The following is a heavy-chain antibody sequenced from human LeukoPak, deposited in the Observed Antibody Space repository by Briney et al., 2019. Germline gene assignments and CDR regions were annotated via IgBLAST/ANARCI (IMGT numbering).Heavy chain of an antibody. D-gene: IGHD3-10*01. V-gene: IGHV4-59*01. CDR3: ARYGSGSYRQFDY. J-gene: IGHJ4*02. CDR2: IYYTGST. CDR1: GGSISSYY. Sequence: SETLSLTCTVSGGSISSYYWSWIRQPPGKGLEWIGYIYYTGSTNYSPSLKSRVTISVDTSKNQFSLNLTSVTAADTAVYYCARYGSGSYRQFDYWGQGTLVTVSS.